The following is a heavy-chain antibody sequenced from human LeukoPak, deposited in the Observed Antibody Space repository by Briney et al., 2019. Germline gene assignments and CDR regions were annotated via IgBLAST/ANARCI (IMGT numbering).Heavy chain of an antibody. J-gene: IGHJ6*03. CDR2: INHSGST. V-gene: IGHV4-34*01. Sequence: SETLSLTCAVYGGSFSGYYWSWIRQPPGKGLEWIGEINHSGSTNYNPSLKSRVTISVDTSKNQFSLKLSSVTAADTAVYYCARAGPIAARPYYYYYMDVWGKGTTVTVSS. CDR1: GGSFSGYY. D-gene: IGHD6-6*01. CDR3: ARAGPIAARPYYYYYMDV.